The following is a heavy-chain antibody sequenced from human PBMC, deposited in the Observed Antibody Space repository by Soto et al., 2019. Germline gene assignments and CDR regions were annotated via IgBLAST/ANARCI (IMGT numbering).Heavy chain of an antibody. D-gene: IGHD1-1*01. CDR1: GFTFSSYG. J-gene: IGHJ4*02. V-gene: IGHV3-33*01. CDR3: ARDSRDGSRRGSLDY. CDR2: IWYDGSNK. Sequence: QVQLVESGGGVVQPGRSLRLSCAASGFTFSSYGMHWVRQAPGKGLEWVAVIWYDGSNKYYADSVKGRFTISRDNSKNTLYLQMNILRAEDTAVYYCARDSRDGSRRGSLDYWGQGTLVTVSS.